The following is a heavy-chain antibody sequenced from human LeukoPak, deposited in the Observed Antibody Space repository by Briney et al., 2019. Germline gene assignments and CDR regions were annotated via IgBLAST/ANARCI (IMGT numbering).Heavy chain of an antibody. J-gene: IGHJ3*02. V-gene: IGHV3-9*01. CDR3: AKPTRRIGYDAFDI. CDR2: ISRNSGSI. Sequence: GRSLRLSCAASGFTFDDYAMHWVRQAPGKGLEWVSGISRNSGSIGYADSVKGRFTISRDNAKNSLYLQMNSLRAEDTALYYCAKPTRRIGYDAFDIWGQGTMVTVSS. CDR1: GFTFDDYA. D-gene: IGHD5-24*01.